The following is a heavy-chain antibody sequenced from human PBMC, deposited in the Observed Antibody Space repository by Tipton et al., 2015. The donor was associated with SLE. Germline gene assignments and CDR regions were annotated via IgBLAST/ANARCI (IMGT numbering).Heavy chain of an antibody. D-gene: IGHD6-6*01. CDR3: ARAKTKQLVLDY. CDR2: ISYDGSNK. V-gene: IGHV3-30-3*01. Sequence: RSLRLSCAASGFTFSTYAMHWVRQAPGKGLEWVAVISYDGSNKYYADSVKGRFTISRDNSKNTLYLQMNSLRTEDTAVYYCARAKTKQLVLDYWGQGTLVTVSS. CDR1: GFTFSTYA. J-gene: IGHJ4*02.